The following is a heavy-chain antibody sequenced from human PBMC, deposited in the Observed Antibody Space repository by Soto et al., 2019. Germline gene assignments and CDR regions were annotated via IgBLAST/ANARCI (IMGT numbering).Heavy chain of an antibody. CDR3: ARELDNWNYAGNWFDP. V-gene: IGHV3-30-3*01. D-gene: IGHD1-7*01. CDR1: GFTFSSYA. Sequence: GGSLRLSCAASGFTFSSYAMHWVRQAPGKGLEWVAVISYDGSNKYYADSVKGRFTISRDNSKNTLYLQMNSLRAEDTAVYYCARELDNWNYAGNWFDPWGQGTQVTVSS. J-gene: IGHJ5*02. CDR2: ISYDGSNK.